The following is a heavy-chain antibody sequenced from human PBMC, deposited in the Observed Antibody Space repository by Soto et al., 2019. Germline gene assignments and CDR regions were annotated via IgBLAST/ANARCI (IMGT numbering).Heavy chain of an antibody. J-gene: IGHJ4*02. CDR3: AREWGVRGVSAA. Sequence: QVLLQEAGPRLVKASQTLSLTCTVSGDSISSGGSYWTWIRQHPGKGLEWLGYISFSGSTYYNPSLKSRLTISEHTSKNHFSLGLDSVTAADTADYYCAREWGVRGVSAAWGQGTLVTVSS. D-gene: IGHD3-10*01. CDR2: ISFSGST. V-gene: IGHV4-31*03. CDR1: GDSISSGGSY.